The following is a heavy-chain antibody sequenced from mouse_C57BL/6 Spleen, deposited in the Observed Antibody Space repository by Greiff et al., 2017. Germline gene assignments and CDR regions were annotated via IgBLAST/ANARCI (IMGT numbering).Heavy chain of an antibody. CDR2: IYPGDGDT. Sequence: VQLQQSGPELVKPGASVKISCKASGYAFSSSWMNWVKQRPGKGLEWIGRIYPGDGDTNYNGKFKGKATLTADKSSSTAYMQLSSLTSEDSAVYFCAQNGYDGVDYWGQGTTLTVSS. V-gene: IGHV1-82*01. CDR1: GYAFSSSW. CDR3: AQNGYDGVDY. J-gene: IGHJ2*01. D-gene: IGHD2-2*01.